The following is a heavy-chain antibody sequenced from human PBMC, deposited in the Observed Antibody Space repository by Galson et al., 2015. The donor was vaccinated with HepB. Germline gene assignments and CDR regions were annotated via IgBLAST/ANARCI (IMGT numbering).Heavy chain of an antibody. CDR3: ARGAYGIIDY. J-gene: IGHJ4*02. D-gene: IGHD4-17*01. CDR2: TYYRSKWYS. Sequence: CAISGDSVSRDTVGWNWIRQSPSRGLEWLGRTYYRSKWYSDYAISVKSRITIEPDTSMNQFSLQLNSVTPEDTAVYYCARGAYGIIDYWGQGTLVTVSS. V-gene: IGHV6-1*01. CDR1: GDSVSRDTVG.